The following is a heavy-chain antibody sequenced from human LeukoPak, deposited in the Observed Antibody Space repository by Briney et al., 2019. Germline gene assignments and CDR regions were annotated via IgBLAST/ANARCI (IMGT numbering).Heavy chain of an antibody. J-gene: IGHJ3*02. CDR2: VDPEDGET. CDR1: GYTFTDYY. V-gene: IGHV1-69-2*01. Sequence: ASVKVSCKVSGYTFTDYYMHWVQQAPGKGLEWMGLVDPEDGETIYAEKFQGRVTITADTSTDTAYMELRSLRSDDTAVYYCARERVRGAFDIWGQGTMVTVSS. CDR3: ARERVRGAFDI.